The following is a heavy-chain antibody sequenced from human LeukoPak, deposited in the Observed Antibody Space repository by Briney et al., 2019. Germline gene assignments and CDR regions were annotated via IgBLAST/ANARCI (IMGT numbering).Heavy chain of an antibody. J-gene: IGHJ4*02. V-gene: IGHV4-4*02. CDR2: IAHDGTR. D-gene: IGHD2/OR15-2a*01. CDR1: GGSIDMTNY. CDR3: TRENRPFCPFAY. Sequence: PSETLSLTCGVSGGSIDMTNYWSWVRQAPGKGLEWIGEIAHDGTRNYNASLRSRVAMSLDRANNQFSLSLTSETAADTAVYYCTRENRPFCPFAYWGQGVLVTVSS.